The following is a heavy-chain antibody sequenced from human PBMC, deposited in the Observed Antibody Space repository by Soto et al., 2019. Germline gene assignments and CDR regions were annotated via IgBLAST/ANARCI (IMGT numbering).Heavy chain of an antibody. CDR1: GFTFSSYA. CDR3: ARPLRCVDSSDCYTPFDY. J-gene: IGHJ4*02. V-gene: IGHV3-23*01. CDR2: IKFSGGST. Sequence: GGSLRLSCAASGFTFSSYAMSWVRQAPGKGLEWVSAIKFSGGSTYYADSVKGRFTISRDNAKNTLYLQMNSLRAEDTAVYYCARPLRCVDSSDCYTPFDYWGQGTLVTVSS. D-gene: IGHD2-21*01.